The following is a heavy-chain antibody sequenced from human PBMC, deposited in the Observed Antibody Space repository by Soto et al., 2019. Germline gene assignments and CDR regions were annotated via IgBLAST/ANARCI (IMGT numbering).Heavy chain of an antibody. D-gene: IGHD3-3*01. Sequence: PGGSLRLSCAASGFTFSSYAMSWVRQAPGKGLEWVSAISGSGGSTYYADSVKGRFTISRDNSKNTLYLQMNSLRAEDTAVYYCAKEGYYDFWSGSYYYYGMDVWGQGTTVTVSS. CDR2: ISGSGGST. J-gene: IGHJ6*02. CDR3: AKEGYYDFWSGSYYYYGMDV. CDR1: GFTFSSYA. V-gene: IGHV3-23*01.